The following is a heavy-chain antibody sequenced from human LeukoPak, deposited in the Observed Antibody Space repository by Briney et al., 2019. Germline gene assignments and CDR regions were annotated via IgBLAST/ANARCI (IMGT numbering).Heavy chain of an antibody. CDR1: GGSISSSNW. CDR3: ARGVGAAAGPYNPRD. V-gene: IGHV4-4*02. CDR2: IYHSGST. J-gene: IGHJ4*02. D-gene: IGHD6-13*01. Sequence: PSETLSLTCAVSGGSISSSNWWSWVRQPPGKGLEWIGEIYHSGSTNYNPSLKSRVTISEDKSKNQFSLKLSSVTAADTAVYYCARGVGAAAGPYNPRDWGQGTLVTVSS.